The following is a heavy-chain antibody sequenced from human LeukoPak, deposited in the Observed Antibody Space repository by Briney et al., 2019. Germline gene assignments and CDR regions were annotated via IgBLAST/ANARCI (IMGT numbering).Heavy chain of an antibody. CDR1: GFTVNSNY. V-gene: IGHV3-53*01. CDR3: AREAWDGSSAYQTTPFDY. CDR2: IYSGGST. D-gene: IGHD3-22*01. J-gene: IGHJ4*02. Sequence: PGGSLRLSCSASGFTVNSNYMSWVRQAPGKGLEWVSVIYSGGSTYYADSVKGRFTISRDNSKNTLYLQMHSLRAEDTAVYYCAREAWDGSSAYQTTPFDYWGQGTLVTVSS.